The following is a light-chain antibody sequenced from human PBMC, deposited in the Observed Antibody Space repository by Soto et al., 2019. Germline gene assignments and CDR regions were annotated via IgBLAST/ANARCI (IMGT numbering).Light chain of an antibody. V-gene: IGLV3-21*02. J-gene: IGLJ2*01. Sequence: SYELTQPPSVSVAPGQTASITCGGNNIGSKSVHWYQQKPGQAPVLVVYDDSDRPSGIPERFSGSNTGNTATLTISRVEVGDEADYYCQVWDTSSDHVVFGGGTKLTVL. CDR3: QVWDTSSDHVV. CDR2: DDS. CDR1: NIGSKS.